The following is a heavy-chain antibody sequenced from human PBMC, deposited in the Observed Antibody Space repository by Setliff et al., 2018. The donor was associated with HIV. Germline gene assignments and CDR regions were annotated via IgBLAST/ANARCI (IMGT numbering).Heavy chain of an antibody. CDR2: THSSGNS. D-gene: IGHD7-27*01. CDR1: GDSVISSRFH. Sequence: SETLSLTCTVSGDSVISSRFHWGWLRQPPGKGLEWIAITHSSGNSYYNPSLEGRVTIAVDMSKSQLSLNLTSVTAADTAVYYCARQAGTYWGFVYYMDVCGKGTTVTVS. CDR3: ARQAGTYWGFVYYMDV. J-gene: IGHJ6*03. V-gene: IGHV4-39*01.